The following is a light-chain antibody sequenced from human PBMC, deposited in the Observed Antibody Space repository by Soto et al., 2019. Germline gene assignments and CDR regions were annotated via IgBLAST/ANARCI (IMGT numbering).Light chain of an antibody. CDR1: SNDVGSYNL. CDR3: CSYACSSTVV. CDR2: EGS. Sequence: QSALTQPASVSGSPGPSITISCTGTSNDVGSYNLVSWYQQHPGKAPKLMIYEGSKRPSGVSNRFSGSKSDNTASLTISGLQAEDEAYYYCCSYACSSTVVFCGGTELAV. V-gene: IGLV2-23*03. J-gene: IGLJ2*01.